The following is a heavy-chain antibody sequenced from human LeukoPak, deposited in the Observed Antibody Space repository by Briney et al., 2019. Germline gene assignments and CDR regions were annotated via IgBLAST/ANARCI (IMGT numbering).Heavy chain of an antibody. J-gene: IGHJ1*01. V-gene: IGHV4-34*01. CDR3: ARRAVTTVTSSSPAEYFQH. CDR1: GGSFSGYY. D-gene: IGHD4-17*01. Sequence: SETLSLTCAVYGGSFSGYYWSWIRQPPGKGPEWIGEINHSGSTNYNPSLKSRVTISVDTSKNQFSLKLSSVTAADTAVYYCARRAVTTVTSSSPAEYFQHWGQGTLVTVSS. CDR2: INHSGST.